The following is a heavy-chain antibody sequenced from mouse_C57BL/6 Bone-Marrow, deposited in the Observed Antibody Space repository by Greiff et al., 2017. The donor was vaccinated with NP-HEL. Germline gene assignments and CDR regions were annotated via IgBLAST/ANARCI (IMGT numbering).Heavy chain of an antibody. D-gene: IGHD2-3*01. J-gene: IGHJ2*01. CDR1: GYTFTSYW. CDR2: IDPSDSYT. CDR3: ASGIYDVYYVGDY. Sequence: QVQLQQPGAELVKPGASVKLSCKASGYTFTSYWMQWVKQRPGQGLEWIGEIDPSDSYTNYNQKFKGKATLTVDTSSSTAYMQLSSLTSEDSAVYYCASGIYDVYYVGDYWGQGTTLTVSS. V-gene: IGHV1-50*01.